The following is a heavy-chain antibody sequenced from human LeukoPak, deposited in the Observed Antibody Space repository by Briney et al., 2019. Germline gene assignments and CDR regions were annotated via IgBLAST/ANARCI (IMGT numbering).Heavy chain of an antibody. V-gene: IGHV4-39*01. CDR3: ARVRGPDGWFAP. CDR1: GGFIDGSSYY. J-gene: IGHJ5*02. Sequence: PETLSLTCIVSGGFIDGSSYYWGWIRQPPGKGLEWIGSIYYSGNIYYNSSLKSRIAISVDTTKNLLALNLSSVTAADTAVYYCARVRGPDGWFAPWGQGTLVTVSS. CDR2: IYYSGNI.